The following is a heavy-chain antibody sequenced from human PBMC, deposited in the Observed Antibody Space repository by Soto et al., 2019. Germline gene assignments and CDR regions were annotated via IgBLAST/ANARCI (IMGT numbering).Heavy chain of an antibody. CDR1: GFTFSIYS. Sequence: SLRLSCAASGFTFSIYSMNWVRQAPGKGLEWVSYISSSSSTIYYADSVKGRFTISRDNAKNSLYLQMNSLRDEDTAVYYCARDRYYDSSGYYNFDYWGQGTLVTVSS. D-gene: IGHD3-22*01. J-gene: IGHJ4*02. CDR3: ARDRYYDSSGYYNFDY. CDR2: ISSSSSTI. V-gene: IGHV3-48*02.